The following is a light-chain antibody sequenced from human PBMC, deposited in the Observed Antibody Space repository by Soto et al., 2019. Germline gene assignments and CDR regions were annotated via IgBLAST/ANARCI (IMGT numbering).Light chain of an antibody. CDR2: EDN. V-gene: IGLV6-57*04. CDR3: QSYDSSFVV. CDR1: SGSISSKY. Sequence: NFMLTQPHSVSESPGKTVTISCTRSSGSISSKYVQWYQQRPGSAPTTVIYEDNQRPSGVPDRFSGSIDSSSNSASLTISGLKTEDEADYYCQSYDSSFVVFGGGTKLTVL. J-gene: IGLJ2*01.